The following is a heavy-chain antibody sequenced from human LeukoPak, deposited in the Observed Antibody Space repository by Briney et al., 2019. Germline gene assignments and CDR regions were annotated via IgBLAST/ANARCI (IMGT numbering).Heavy chain of an antibody. CDR2: ISYDRSNK. CDR1: GFTFSSHA. V-gene: IGHV3-30-3*01. J-gene: IGHJ6*02. Sequence: GGSLRLSCAASGFTFSSHAMHWVRQAPGKGLEWVATISYDRSNKYYADSVKGRFTISKDNAKNSLYLQMNSLRAEDTALYHCARNNGMDVWGQGTTVIVSS. CDR3: ARNNGMDV.